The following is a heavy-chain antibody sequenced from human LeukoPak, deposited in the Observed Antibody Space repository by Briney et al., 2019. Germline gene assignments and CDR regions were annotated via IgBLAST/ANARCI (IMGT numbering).Heavy chain of an antibody. D-gene: IGHD3-22*01. Sequence: PSETLSLTCTVSGGSISSGSYYWSWIRQPAGKGLEWIGRIYTSGSTNYNPSLKSRVTMSVDTSKNQFSLKLSSVTAADTAVYYCARDPRDYYDSSGYYGAFDIWGQGTMVAVSS. CDR2: IYTSGST. CDR3: ARDPRDYYDSSGYYGAFDI. J-gene: IGHJ3*02. CDR1: GGSISSGSYY. V-gene: IGHV4-61*02.